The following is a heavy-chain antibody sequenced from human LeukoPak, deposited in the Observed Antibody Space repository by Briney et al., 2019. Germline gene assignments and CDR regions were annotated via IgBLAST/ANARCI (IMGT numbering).Heavy chain of an antibody. Sequence: RGSPRPSCPASGFTFSSYCMHWVRPAPGKGLEWVAVISYDGSNKYYADSVKGRFTISRDNSKKTLYLQMNSLRAEDTAVYYCAKDHGDSSGWYPNYYYYYGMDVWGQGTTVTVSS. CDR3: AKDHGDSSGWYPNYYYYYGMDV. CDR1: GFTFSSYC. D-gene: IGHD6-19*01. J-gene: IGHJ6*02. V-gene: IGHV3-30*18. CDR2: ISYDGSNK.